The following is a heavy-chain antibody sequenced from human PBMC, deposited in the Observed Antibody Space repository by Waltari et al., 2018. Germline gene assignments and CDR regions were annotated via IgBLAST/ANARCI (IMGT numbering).Heavy chain of an antibody. V-gene: IGHV4-31*03. CDR3: AISSSGGNYFDY. CDR2: VDNTGSP. Sequence: QVHLQESGPGLVKPSQTLSLTCSISDDSINTGPFYFTWIRQYPGQGLEWIGYVDNTGSPSYNPSLRSRFSISVDTSRRHFSLKLMSVTAADTASYFCAISSSGGNYFDYWGRGTLVTVSS. CDR1: DDSINTGPFY. D-gene: IGHD6-6*01. J-gene: IGHJ4*02.